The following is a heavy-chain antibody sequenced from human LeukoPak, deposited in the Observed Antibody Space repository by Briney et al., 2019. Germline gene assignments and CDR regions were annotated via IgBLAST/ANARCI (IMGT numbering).Heavy chain of an antibody. V-gene: IGHV3-21*01. Sequence: GGSLRPSCAASGFTFSSYSMNWVRQAPGKGLEWVSSISSSSSYIYYADSVKGRFTISRDNAKNSLYLQMNSLRAEDTAVYYCARAYGSGSRATNTLENAFDIWGQGTMVTVSS. J-gene: IGHJ3*02. CDR1: GFTFSSYS. D-gene: IGHD3-10*01. CDR3: ARAYGSGSRATNTLENAFDI. CDR2: ISSSSSYI.